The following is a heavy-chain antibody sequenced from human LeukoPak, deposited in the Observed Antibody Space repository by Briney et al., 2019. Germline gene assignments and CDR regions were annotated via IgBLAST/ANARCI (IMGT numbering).Heavy chain of an antibody. Sequence: NSGGSLRLSCAASGFTFSDYYMSWIRQAPGKGLEWVSYISSSGSTIYYADSVKGRFTISRDKAKNSLYLRMNSLRAEDTAVYYCAREALTYIYDSSGSTGGFDAWGQGTLVTVSS. D-gene: IGHD3-22*01. V-gene: IGHV3-11*01. J-gene: IGHJ5*02. CDR1: GFTFSDYY. CDR2: ISSSGSTI. CDR3: AREALTYIYDSSGSTGGFDA.